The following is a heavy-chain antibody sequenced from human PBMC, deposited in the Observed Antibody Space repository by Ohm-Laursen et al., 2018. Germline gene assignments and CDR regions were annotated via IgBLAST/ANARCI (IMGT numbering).Heavy chain of an antibody. J-gene: IGHJ1*01. D-gene: IGHD2-15*01. CDR3: AKVPRYCSGGSCRGGYFQY. V-gene: IGHV3-23*01. CDR2: ITDSGGST. Sequence: SLRLSCAASGFTFSSYAMSWVRQAPGEGLEWVSAITDSGGSTFYAGSVKGRFSISRDSSKNTLYLQMNSLRAEDTAVYYCAKVPRYCSGGSCRGGYFQYWGQGTLVTVSS. CDR1: GFTFSSYA.